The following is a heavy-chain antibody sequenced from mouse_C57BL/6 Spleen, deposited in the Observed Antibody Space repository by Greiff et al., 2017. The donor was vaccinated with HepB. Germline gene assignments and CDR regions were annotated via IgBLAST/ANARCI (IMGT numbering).Heavy chain of an antibody. CDR2: INPGSGGT. Sequence: VKLQQSGAELVRPGTSVKVSCKASGYAFTNYLIEWVKQRPGQGLEWIGVINPGSGGTNYNEKFKGKATLTADKSSSTAYMQLSSLTSEDSAVYFCARNGGDYFDYWGQGTTLTVSS. V-gene: IGHV1-54*01. J-gene: IGHJ2*01. CDR3: ARNGGDYFDY. CDR1: GYAFTNYL.